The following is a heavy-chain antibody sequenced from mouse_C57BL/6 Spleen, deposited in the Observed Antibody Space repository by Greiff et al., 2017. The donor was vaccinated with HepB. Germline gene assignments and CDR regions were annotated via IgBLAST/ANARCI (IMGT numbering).Heavy chain of an antibody. V-gene: IGHV1-18*01. CDR3: ARWDDYLDV. CDR2: INPNNGGT. J-gene: IGHJ1*03. D-gene: IGHD2-3*01. Sequence: DVKLQESGPELVKPGASVKIPCKASGYTFTDYNMDWVKQSHGKSLEWIGDINPNNGGTIYNQKFKGKATLTVDKSSSTAYMELRSLTSEDTAVYYCARWDDYLDVWGTGTTVTVSS. CDR1: GYTFTDYN.